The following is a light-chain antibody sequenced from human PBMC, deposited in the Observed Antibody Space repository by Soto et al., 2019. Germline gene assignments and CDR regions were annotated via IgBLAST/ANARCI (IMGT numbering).Light chain of an antibody. CDR2: DVN. CDR1: SSDVGAYEH. V-gene: IGLV2-14*03. Sequence: QSALAQPASVSGSPGQSVTISCTGASSDVGAYEHVSWYQQHPGRAPKLILYDVNNRPSGVSNHFSGSKSGNTASLVISGLQANDEADYYCSSYSTTNILVFGSGTKVTV. CDR3: SSYSTTNILV. J-gene: IGLJ1*01.